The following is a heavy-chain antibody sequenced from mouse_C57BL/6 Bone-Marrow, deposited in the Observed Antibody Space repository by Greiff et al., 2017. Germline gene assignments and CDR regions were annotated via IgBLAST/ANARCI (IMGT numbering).Heavy chain of an antibody. V-gene: IGHV5-6*01. CDR1: GFTFSSSG. Sequence: EVHLVESGGDLVKPGGSLKLSCAASGFTFSSSGLSWVRQTPDKRLEWVATISSGGSYTYYPDSVKGRFTISRDNAKNTLYLQMSSLKSEDTAMYYCARHGRLRRRFAYWGQGTLVTVS. CDR3: ARHGRLRRRFAY. D-gene: IGHD2-2*01. J-gene: IGHJ3*01. CDR2: ISSGGSYT.